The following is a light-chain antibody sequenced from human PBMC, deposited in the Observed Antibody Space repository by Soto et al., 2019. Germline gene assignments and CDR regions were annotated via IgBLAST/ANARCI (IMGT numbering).Light chain of an antibody. CDR3: QQYNNWPPVT. CDR2: GAS. Sequence: PGERATLSCRASQSIITNYLAWYRQKPGQAPRLLIYGASTRATGIPARFSGSGSGTEFTLTISSLQSEDFAVYYCQQYNNWPPVTFGQGTKVDIK. CDR1: QSIITN. V-gene: IGKV3-15*01. J-gene: IGKJ1*01.